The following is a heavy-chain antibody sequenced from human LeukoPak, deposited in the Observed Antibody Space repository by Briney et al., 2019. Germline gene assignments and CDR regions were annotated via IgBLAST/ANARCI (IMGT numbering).Heavy chain of an antibody. Sequence: SETLSLTCTVSGGSISSYYWSWIRQPPMKGLEWIGYIFYSGSTNYNPSLKSRVTISVDTSKNQFSLKLSSVTAADTAVYYCARQTAYYYGSGSYKFDYWGQGTLVTVSS. J-gene: IGHJ4*02. CDR1: GGSISSYY. V-gene: IGHV4-59*08. D-gene: IGHD3-10*01. CDR3: ARQTAYYYGSGSYKFDY. CDR2: IFYSGST.